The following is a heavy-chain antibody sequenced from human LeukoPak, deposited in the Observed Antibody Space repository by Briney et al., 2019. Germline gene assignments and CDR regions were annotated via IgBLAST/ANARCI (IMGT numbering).Heavy chain of an antibody. CDR1: GGTISGYY. J-gene: IGHJ6*02. CDR3: ARLSYDALDV. V-gene: IGHV4-59*08. Sequence: SETLSLTCTASGGTISGYYWNWIRQPPGKGLEWIGHIYYRGSTNYHPSLQSRVTISVDTYKNQFSLKLSAVTAAGTAVYYCARLSYDALDVWGQGTTVTVSS. CDR2: IYYRGST.